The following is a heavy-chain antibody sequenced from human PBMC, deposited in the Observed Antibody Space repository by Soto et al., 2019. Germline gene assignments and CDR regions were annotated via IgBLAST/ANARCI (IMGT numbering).Heavy chain of an antibody. D-gene: IGHD6-6*01. J-gene: IGHJ4*02. V-gene: IGHV1-2*04. Sequence: GASVKVSCKASGYTFTGYYMHWVRQAPGQGLEWMGWINPNSGGTNYAQKFQGWVTMTRDPSISTAYMELSRLRSDDTAVYYCASWPVNSWYFDYWGQGTLVTVSS. CDR1: GYTFTGYY. CDR3: ASWPVNSWYFDY. CDR2: INPNSGGT.